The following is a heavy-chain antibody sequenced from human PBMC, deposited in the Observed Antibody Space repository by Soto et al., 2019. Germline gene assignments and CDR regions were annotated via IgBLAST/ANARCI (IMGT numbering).Heavy chain of an antibody. V-gene: IGHV4-30-2*01. Sequence: GLECIGYIYHSGSTYYNPSLKSRVTISVDRSKNQFSLKLSSATAADTAVYYCARLDYYYDSSGYFPTRFWFDPWGQGTLVTVS. J-gene: IGHJ5*02. CDR2: IYHSGST. CDR3: ARLDYYYDSSGYFPTRFWFDP. D-gene: IGHD3-22*01.